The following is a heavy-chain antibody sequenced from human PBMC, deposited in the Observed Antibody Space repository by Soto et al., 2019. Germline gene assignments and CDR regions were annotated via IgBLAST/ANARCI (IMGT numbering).Heavy chain of an antibody. CDR1: GYTFSNYG. Sequence: QVQLVQSGGEVKRPGASVKVSCKTSGYTFSNYGITWVRQAPGQPLEWLGGISLYSDGTNYAQKFQGRVSITTDTSTTTAYMDLRSLRSDDTAVYYCARVVPGAEAWFGPWGQGTLVTVSS. CDR3: ARVVPGAEAWFGP. V-gene: IGHV1-18*01. J-gene: IGHJ5*02. CDR2: ISLYSDGT. D-gene: IGHD2-2*01.